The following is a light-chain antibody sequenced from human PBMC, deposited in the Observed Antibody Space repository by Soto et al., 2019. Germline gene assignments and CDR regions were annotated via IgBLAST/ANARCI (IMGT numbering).Light chain of an antibody. V-gene: IGLV2-14*02. CDR2: EGS. J-gene: IGLJ2*01. CDR1: TSNVGTYKF. Sequence: QSALTQPASVSGSPGQSITISCTGTTSNVGTYKFVSWYQYHPGKAPKLIIYEGSKRPSGVSSRFSGSKSGNTASLTISGLQAEDEADYYCCSYTSSTTPLFGGGTKLTVL. CDR3: CSYTSSTTPL.